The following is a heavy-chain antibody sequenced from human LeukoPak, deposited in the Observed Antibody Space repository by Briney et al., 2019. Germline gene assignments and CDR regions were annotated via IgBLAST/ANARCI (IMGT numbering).Heavy chain of an antibody. CDR1: GFSFTSYY. V-gene: IGHV5-51*01. J-gene: IGHJ4*02. D-gene: IGHD1-26*01. Sequence: GESLKISCKASGFSFTSYYIGWVRQMPGKGLEWMGIIHPGDSDARYSPSFEDQVTISADKSINTAYLQWSSLKASDTAMYYCASGSGSYLPDYWGQGTLVTVSS. CDR2: IHPGDSDA. CDR3: ASGSGSYLPDY.